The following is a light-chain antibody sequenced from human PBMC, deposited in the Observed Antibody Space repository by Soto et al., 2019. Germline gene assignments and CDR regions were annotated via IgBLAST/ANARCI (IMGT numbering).Light chain of an antibody. CDR3: SSYTSSSTKL. V-gene: IGLV2-14*01. CDR1: SNDVGGYKY. Sequence: QSALTQPASVSGSPGQSITISCTGTSNDVGGYKYVSWYQHHPGKAPKLIIYEVSNRPSGVSNRFSGSKSGNTASLTISGLRAEDEADYYCSSYTSSSTKLFGGGTQLTVL. J-gene: IGLJ7*01. CDR2: EVS.